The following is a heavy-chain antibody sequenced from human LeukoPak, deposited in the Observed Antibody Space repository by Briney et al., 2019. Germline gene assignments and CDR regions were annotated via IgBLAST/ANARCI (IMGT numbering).Heavy chain of an antibody. D-gene: IGHD3-22*01. CDR1: GDSISSYY. CDR3: ARGDSSGYQVFDY. J-gene: IGHJ4*02. Sequence: SETLSLTCAVSGDSISSYYWTWIRQPPGKGLEWIGYIYYSGSTNYNPSLKSRVAISVDTSKNQFSLWLSSVTAADTAVYYCARGDSSGYQVFDYWGQGTLVTVSS. V-gene: IGHV4-59*01. CDR2: IYYSGST.